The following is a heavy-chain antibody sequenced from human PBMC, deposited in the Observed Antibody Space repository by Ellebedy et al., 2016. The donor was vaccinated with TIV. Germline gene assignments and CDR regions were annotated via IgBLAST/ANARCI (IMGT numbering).Heavy chain of an antibody. CDR2: FSGRGGII. V-gene: IGHV3-11*01. CDR1: GFSSSDYY. CDR3: ARGSYYFDS. J-gene: IGHJ4*02. Sequence: GGSLRLXXAASGFSSSDYYMNWVRQVPGKRLEWISYFSGRGGIISYADSVKGRFTISRDNAQDTLFLHMSSLRAEDSAVYYCARGSYYFDSWGQGTLVTVSS.